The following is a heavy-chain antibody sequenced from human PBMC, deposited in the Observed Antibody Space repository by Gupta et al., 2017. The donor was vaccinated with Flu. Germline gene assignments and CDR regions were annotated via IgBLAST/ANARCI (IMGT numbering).Heavy chain of an antibody. CDR1: GGSINTYY. J-gene: IGHJ2*01. CDR3: VKGWRPRQQWFFDL. Sequence: QVQLQESGPRLVKPSETLSLTCTVFGGSINTYYWGWIRQPPGKGLEWIASICTSENTNYNPSLQSRLTISVDTSKNQFSVYLTSVTGADTAVYYCVKGWRPRQQWFFDLWGRGTLVTVSS. CDR2: ICTSENT. V-gene: IGHV4-4*08. D-gene: IGHD5-24*01.